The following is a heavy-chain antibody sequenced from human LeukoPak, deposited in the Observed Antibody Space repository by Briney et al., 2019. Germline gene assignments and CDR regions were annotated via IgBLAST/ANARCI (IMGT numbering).Heavy chain of an antibody. Sequence: GASVKVSCKASGYTFNTYGISWVRQAPGQGLEWMGWISAYNGNTNYAQKLQGRVTMTTDTSTSTAYMELRSLRSDDTAVYYCAREGWSYSSSWYGTPYYFDYWGQGTLVTVSS. D-gene: IGHD6-13*01. J-gene: IGHJ4*02. V-gene: IGHV1-18*01. CDR3: AREGWSYSSSWYGTPYYFDY. CDR2: ISAYNGNT. CDR1: GYTFNTYG.